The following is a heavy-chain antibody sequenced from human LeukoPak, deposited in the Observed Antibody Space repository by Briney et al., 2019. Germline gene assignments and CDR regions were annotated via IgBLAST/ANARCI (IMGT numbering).Heavy chain of an antibody. J-gene: IGHJ4*02. Sequence: GGSLRLSCAASGFTFSTYPMNWVRQAPGKGLEWVSYISSRSSAIYYADSVKGRFTISRDNAKNSLYLQMNSLRAEDTAVYYCARPAADCGGDCYWAFDYWGQGTLVTVSS. CDR2: ISSRSSAI. CDR3: ARPAADCGGDCYWAFDY. V-gene: IGHV3-48*01. CDR1: GFTFSTYP. D-gene: IGHD2-21*01.